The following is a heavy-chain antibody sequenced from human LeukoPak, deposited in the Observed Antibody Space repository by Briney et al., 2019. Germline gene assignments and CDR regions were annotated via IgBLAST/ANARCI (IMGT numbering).Heavy chain of an antibody. Sequence: SETLSLTCAVYGGSFSGYYWSWIRQPPGKGLEWIGEINHSGSTNYNPSPKSRVTISVDKSKNQFSLKLSSVTAADTAVYYCARGITMVRANNWFDPWGQGTLVTVSS. V-gene: IGHV4-34*01. D-gene: IGHD3-10*01. J-gene: IGHJ5*02. CDR2: INHSGST. CDR1: GGSFSGYY. CDR3: ARGITMVRANNWFDP.